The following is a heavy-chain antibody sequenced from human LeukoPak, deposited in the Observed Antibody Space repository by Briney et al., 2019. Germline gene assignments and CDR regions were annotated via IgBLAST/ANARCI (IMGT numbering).Heavy chain of an antibody. CDR2: ISSSSSYI. V-gene: IGHV3-21*01. Sequence: GGSLRLSCAASGFTFSSFSMNWVRQAPGKGLEWVSSISSSSSYIYYADSVKGRFTISRDNAKNSLYLQMNSLRAEDTAVYYCANRKQWLSYWGQGALVTVSS. J-gene: IGHJ4*02. CDR1: GFTFSSFS. CDR3: ANRKQWLSY. D-gene: IGHD6-19*01.